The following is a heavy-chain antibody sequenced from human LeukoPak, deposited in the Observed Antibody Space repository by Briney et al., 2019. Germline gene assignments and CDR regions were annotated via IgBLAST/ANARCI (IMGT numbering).Heavy chain of an antibody. CDR1: GYTFTSYA. D-gene: IGHD6-13*01. CDR3: ARQAAAVNWFDDP. V-gene: IGHV1-2*02. CDR2: INPNSGGT. J-gene: IGHJ5*02. Sequence: VASVKVSCKASGYTFTSYAMNWVRQAPGQGLEWMGWINPNSGGTSYAQKFRGRVTMTRDTSISTAYMELSRLTSDDTAVYYCARQAAAVNWFDDPWGQGTLVTVSS.